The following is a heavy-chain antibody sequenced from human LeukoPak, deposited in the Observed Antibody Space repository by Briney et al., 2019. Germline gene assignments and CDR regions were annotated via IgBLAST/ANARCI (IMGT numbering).Heavy chain of an antibody. Sequence: ASVKVSFTVSGYTLTELSMHWVRQAPGKGLEWMGGFDPEDGETIYAQKFQGRVTMTEDTSTDTAYMELSSLRSEDTAVYYCATARLNYPPMIDYWGQGTLVTVSS. CDR3: ATARLNYPPMIDY. CDR1: GYTLTELS. J-gene: IGHJ4*02. V-gene: IGHV1-24*01. CDR2: FDPEDGET. D-gene: IGHD1-7*01.